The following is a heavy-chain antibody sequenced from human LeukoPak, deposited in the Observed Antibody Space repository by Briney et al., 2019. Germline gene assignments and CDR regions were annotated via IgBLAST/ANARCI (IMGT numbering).Heavy chain of an antibody. J-gene: IGHJ4*02. V-gene: IGHV3-23*01. CDR3: AKDHYDGYYFDY. D-gene: IGHD3-22*01. CDR2: ISGSGGST. Sequence: PGGSLRLSCAASGFTFSSYAMSWVRRAPGKGLEWVSAISGSGGSTYYADSVKGRFTISRDNSKNTLYLQMNSLRAEDTAVYYCAKDHYDGYYFDYWGQGTLVTVSS. CDR1: GFTFSSYA.